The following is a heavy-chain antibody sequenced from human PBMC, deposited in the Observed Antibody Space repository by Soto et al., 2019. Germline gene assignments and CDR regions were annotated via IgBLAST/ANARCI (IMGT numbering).Heavy chain of an antibody. D-gene: IGHD3-22*01. J-gene: IGHJ3*02. Sequence: GESLKISCKGSGYSFPNYWIGWVRQMPGKGLEWMGIIYPGDSDTRYSPSFQGQVTISADKSISTAYLQWSSLKASDTAMYYCARRHSSGYYPYAFDIWGQGTMVTV. V-gene: IGHV5-51*01. CDR2: IYPGDSDT. CDR1: GYSFPNYW. CDR3: ARRHSSGYYPYAFDI.